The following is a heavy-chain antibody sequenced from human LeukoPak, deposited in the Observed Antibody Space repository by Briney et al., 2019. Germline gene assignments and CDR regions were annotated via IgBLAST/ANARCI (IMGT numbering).Heavy chain of an antibody. CDR3: AESPMTRVTTGGFDV. V-gene: IGHV3-23*01. CDR2: ISSSGGST. CDR1: GFTFNSYA. D-gene: IGHD4-17*01. J-gene: IGHJ4*02. Sequence: PGGSLRLSCAASGFTFNSYAMSWVRQAPGKGLEWVSSISSSGGSTYYVDSVKGRFTISRDNSKNTLYLQMNSLRAEDTAVYYCAESPMTRVTTGGFDVWGQGTLVTVSS.